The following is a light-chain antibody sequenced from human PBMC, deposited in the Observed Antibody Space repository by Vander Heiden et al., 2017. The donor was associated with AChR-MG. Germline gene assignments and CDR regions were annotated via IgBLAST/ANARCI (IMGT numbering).Light chain of an antibody. V-gene: IGKV1-39*01. Sequence: DIQMTQSPSSLSASVGDRVTITCRASQSISSYLNWYQQKPGKAPKLLIYAASSLQSGVPSRFSGSGSGTDFTLTISSLQPEDFANYYCQQSYSTLVTFGHGTKVEIK. CDR3: QQSYSTLVT. CDR1: QSISSY. CDR2: AAS. J-gene: IGKJ1*01.